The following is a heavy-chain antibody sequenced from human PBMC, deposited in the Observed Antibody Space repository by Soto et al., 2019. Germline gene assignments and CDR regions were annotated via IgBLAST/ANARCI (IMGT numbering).Heavy chain of an antibody. Sequence: QVQLVQSGPEVRKPGASVKVSCKASGYTFRTYGITWVRQAPGQGLEWMGWISVQNGQSNYAQKFQGRVSMTTDISTTTAYMELRSLRSDDTAVYYCARYGDPEAFDVWGQGTMVTVSS. CDR2: ISVQNGQS. CDR1: GYTFRTYG. CDR3: ARYGDPEAFDV. D-gene: IGHD2-21*02. V-gene: IGHV1-18*01. J-gene: IGHJ3*01.